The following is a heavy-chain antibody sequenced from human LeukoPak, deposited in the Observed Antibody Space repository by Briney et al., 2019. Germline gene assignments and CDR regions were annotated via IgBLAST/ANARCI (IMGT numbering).Heavy chain of an antibody. CDR2: IYYSGST. Sequence: SETLSLTCTVSGGSISSSSYYWGWIRQPPGKGLEWIGSIYYSGSTYYNPSLKSRVTISVDTSKNQFSLRLSSVTAADTAVYYCARGRDSRGYQFMGFDSWGQGALVTVSS. D-gene: IGHD3-22*01. J-gene: IGHJ4*02. V-gene: IGHV4-39*07. CDR3: ARGRDSRGYQFMGFDS. CDR1: GGSISSSSYY.